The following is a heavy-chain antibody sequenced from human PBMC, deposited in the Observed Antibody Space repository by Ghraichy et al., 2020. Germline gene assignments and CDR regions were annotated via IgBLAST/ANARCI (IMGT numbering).Heavy chain of an antibody. V-gene: IGHV4-59*01. CDR2: IHYNGST. CDR3: ARERGTLFGNYYYGMDV. Sequence: SQTLSLTCIVSGGSMINYYWSWIRQPPGKGLEWIGYIHYNGSTNYNPSLKSRVTISEDTSKNQFTLKLSSLTAADTAVYYCARERGTLFGNYYYGMDVWGQGTTVTVSS. CDR1: GGSMINYY. D-gene: IGHD3-9*01. J-gene: IGHJ6*02.